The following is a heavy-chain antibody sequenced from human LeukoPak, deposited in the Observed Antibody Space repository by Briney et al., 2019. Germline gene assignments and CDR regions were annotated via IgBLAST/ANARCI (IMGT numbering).Heavy chain of an antibody. CDR2: FDPEDGET. CDR1: GYTLTELS. J-gene: IGHJ4*02. Sequence: ASVKVSCKVSGYTLTELSMHWVRQAPGKGLEWMGGFDPEDGETIYAQKFQGRVTMTKDTSTDTAYMELSSLRSEDTAVYYCATSIAAAGTWIRFDYWGQGTLVTVSS. CDR3: ATSIAAAGTWIRFDY. D-gene: IGHD6-13*01. V-gene: IGHV1-24*01.